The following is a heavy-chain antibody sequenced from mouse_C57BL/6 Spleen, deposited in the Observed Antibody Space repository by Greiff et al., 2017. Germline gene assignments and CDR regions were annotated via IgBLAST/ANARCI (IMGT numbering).Heavy chain of an antibody. CDR1: GYTFTDYY. CDR3: ARGSYFDY. CDR2: IYPGSGNT. V-gene: IGHV1-76*01. J-gene: IGHJ2*01. Sequence: VQGVESGAELVRPGASVKLSCKASGYTFTDYYINWVKQRPGQGLEWIARIYPGSGNTYYNEKFKGKATLTAEKSSSTAYMQLSSLTSEDSAVYFCARGSYFDYWGQGTTLTVSS.